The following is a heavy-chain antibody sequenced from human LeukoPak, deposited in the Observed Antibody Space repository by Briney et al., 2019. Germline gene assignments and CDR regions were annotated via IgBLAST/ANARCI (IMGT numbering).Heavy chain of an antibody. CDR2: IAFDGSNK. CDR1: GFTFSSYA. Sequence: GGSQRLSCAASGFTFSSYAMHWVRQAPGKGLEWVAVIAFDGSNKYYADSVKGRFTISRDNSKNTLYLQMNSLRAEDTAVYYCARDYLLHFDYWGQGTLVTVSS. V-gene: IGHV3-30-3*01. D-gene: IGHD2/OR15-2a*01. CDR3: ARDYLLHFDY. J-gene: IGHJ4*02.